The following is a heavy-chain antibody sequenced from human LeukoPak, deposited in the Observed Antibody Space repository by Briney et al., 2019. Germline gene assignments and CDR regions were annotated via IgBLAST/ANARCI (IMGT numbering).Heavy chain of an antibody. V-gene: IGHV4-61*02. D-gene: IGHD4-17*01. CDR1: GGSISSGSYY. Sequence: PSQTLSLTCTVSGGSISSGSYYWSWIRQPAGKGLEWIGRIYTSGSTNYNPSLKSRVTISVDTSKNPFSLKLSSVHAADTAVYYCARAATATVTTPHARYYYYYMDVWGKGTTVTVSS. CDR3: ARAATATVTTPHARYYYYYMDV. J-gene: IGHJ6*03. CDR2: IYTSGST.